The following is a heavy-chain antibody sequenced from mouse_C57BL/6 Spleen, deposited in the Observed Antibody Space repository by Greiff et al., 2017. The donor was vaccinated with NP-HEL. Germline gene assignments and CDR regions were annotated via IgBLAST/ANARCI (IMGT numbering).Heavy chain of an antibody. V-gene: IGHV5-17*01. CDR1: GFTFSDYG. Sequence: EVQLQESGGGLVKPGGSLKLSCAASGFTFSDYGMHWVRQAPEKGLEWVAYISSGSSTIYYADTVKGRFTLSRDNAKNTLFLQMTSLRSEDTAMYYCAKSSSSYYYAMDYWGQGTSVTVSS. D-gene: IGHD1-1*01. CDR3: AKSSSSYYYAMDY. CDR2: ISSGSSTI. J-gene: IGHJ4*01.